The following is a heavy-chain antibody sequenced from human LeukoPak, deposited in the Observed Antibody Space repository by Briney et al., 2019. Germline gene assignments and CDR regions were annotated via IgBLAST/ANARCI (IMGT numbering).Heavy chain of an antibody. CDR1: GFTFSDYY. CDR2: ISSSGSTI. V-gene: IGHV3-11*01. D-gene: IGHD6-6*01. Sequence: GGSPRLSCAASGFTFSDYYMSWIRQAPGKGLEGVSYISSSGSTIYYADSVKGRFTISRDNAKNSLYLQMNSLRAEDTAVYYCARDLDVSIAASNWFDPWGQGTLVTVSS. J-gene: IGHJ5*02. CDR3: ARDLDVSIAASNWFDP.